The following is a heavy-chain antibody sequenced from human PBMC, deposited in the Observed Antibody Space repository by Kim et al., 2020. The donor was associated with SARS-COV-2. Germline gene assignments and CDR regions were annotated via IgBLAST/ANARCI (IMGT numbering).Heavy chain of an antibody. D-gene: IGHD6-6*01. J-gene: IGHJ4*02. CDR3: ARDHKYTTSSSFDF. Sequence: DSVKGRLTISRDNPRNELYLTMNSLRAADTAVYFCARDHKYTTSSSFDFWGQGTLVSVSS. V-gene: IGHV3-11*01.